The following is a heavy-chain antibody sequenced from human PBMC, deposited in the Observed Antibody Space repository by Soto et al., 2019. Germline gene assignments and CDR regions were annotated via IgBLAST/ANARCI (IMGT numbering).Heavy chain of an antibody. J-gene: IGHJ4*02. V-gene: IGHV3-30*18. CDR2: ISYDGSNK. D-gene: IGHD2-21*02. Sequence: QVQLVESGGGVVQPGRSLRLSCAASGFTFSSYGMHWVRQAPGKGLEWVAVISYDGSNKYYADSVKGRFTISRDNSKNTLYVQMNSLRAEDTAVYYCAKDGERYCGGDCYPDYWGQGTLVTVSS. CDR3: AKDGERYCGGDCYPDY. CDR1: GFTFSSYG.